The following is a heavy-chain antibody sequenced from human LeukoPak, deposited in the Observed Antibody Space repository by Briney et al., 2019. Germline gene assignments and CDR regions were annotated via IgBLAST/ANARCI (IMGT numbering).Heavy chain of an antibody. J-gene: IGHJ4*02. CDR3: ARVGGPQEWLVFPRIQGYYFDY. V-gene: IGHV4-61*01. CDR2: IYYSGTT. Sequence: SETLSLTRTVSGGSVSSGSYYWSWIRQPPGKGLEWIGYIYYSGTTNYNPSLKSRVTISVDTSKNQFSLKLSSVTAADTAVYYCARVGGPQEWLVFPRIQGYYFDYWGQGALVTVSS. CDR1: GGSVSSGSYY. D-gene: IGHD6-19*01.